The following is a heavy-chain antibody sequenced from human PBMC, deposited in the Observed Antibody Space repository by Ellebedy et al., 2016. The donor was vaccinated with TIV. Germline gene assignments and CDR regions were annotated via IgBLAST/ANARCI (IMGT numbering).Heavy chain of an antibody. J-gene: IGHJ6*02. CDR1: GGTFSSYA. Sequence: ASVKVSCKASGGTFSSYAISWVRQAPGQGLEWMGGVIPIFGAANYPQKFQGRVTITADESTSTVYMELSSLRSEDTAVYYCARMLVATSNYGMDVWGQGTTVTVSS. D-gene: IGHD5-12*01. CDR2: VIPIFGAA. V-gene: IGHV1-69*13. CDR3: ARMLVATSNYGMDV.